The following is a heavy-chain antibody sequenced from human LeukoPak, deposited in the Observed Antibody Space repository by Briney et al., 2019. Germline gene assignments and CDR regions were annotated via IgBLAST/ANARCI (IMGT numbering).Heavy chain of an antibody. J-gene: IGHJ6*02. D-gene: IGHD6-19*01. V-gene: IGHV1-69*10. CDR1: GGTFSSYA. Sequence: SVKVSCKASGGTFSSYAISWVRQAPGQGLEWMGGIIPILGIANYAQKFQGRVTITADKSTSTAYMELSSLRSEDTAVYYCARGAVAGTDYYYYYGMDVWGQGTTVTVSS. CDR2: IIPILGIA. CDR3: ARGAVAGTDYYYYYGMDV.